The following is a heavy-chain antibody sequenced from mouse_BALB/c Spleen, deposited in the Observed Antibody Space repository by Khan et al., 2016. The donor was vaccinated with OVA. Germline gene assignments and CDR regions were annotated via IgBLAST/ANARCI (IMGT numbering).Heavy chain of an antibody. D-gene: IGHD1-1*01. J-gene: IGHJ2*01. CDR3: ARVYGGDFDY. CDR1: GYSITTDYA. CDR2: ISYSGNT. Sequence: EVKLLESGPGLVKPSQSLSLTCTVTGYSITTDYAWNWIRQFPGNKLEWMGYISYSGNTKYNPSIKSRISITRDTSKNQFFLQLKSVTTEDTARYYCARVYGGDFDYWGQGTTLTVSS. V-gene: IGHV3-2*02.